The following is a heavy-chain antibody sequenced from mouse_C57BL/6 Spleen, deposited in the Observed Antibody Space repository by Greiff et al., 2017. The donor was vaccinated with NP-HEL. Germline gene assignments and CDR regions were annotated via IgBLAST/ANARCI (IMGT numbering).Heavy chain of an antibody. CDR1: GYSFTDYN. Sequence: LVESGPELVKPGASVKISCKASGYSFTDYNMNWVKQSNGKSLEWIGVINPNYGTTNYNGKFKGKATLTADKSSSTAYMQLSSLTSEDSAVYFCARSITTVRYFDYWGQGTTLTVSS. CDR3: ARSITTVRYFDY. D-gene: IGHD1-1*01. V-gene: IGHV1-39*01. J-gene: IGHJ2*01. CDR2: INPNYGTT.